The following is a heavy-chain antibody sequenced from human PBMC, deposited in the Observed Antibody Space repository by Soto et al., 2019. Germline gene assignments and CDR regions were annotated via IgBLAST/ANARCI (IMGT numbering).Heavy chain of an antibody. J-gene: IGHJ4*02. Sequence: PGGSLRLSCAASGFTFNTYWMHWVRQAPGKGLVWVSRIDGDGTRTNYADAVEGRFTISRDNAKNTLYLQVNSLRAADTAMYYCAKGASGDHPFRWGQGTLVPVS. D-gene: IGHD6-19*01. CDR3: AKGASGDHPFR. V-gene: IGHV3-74*01. CDR2: IDGDGTRT. CDR1: GFTFNTYW.